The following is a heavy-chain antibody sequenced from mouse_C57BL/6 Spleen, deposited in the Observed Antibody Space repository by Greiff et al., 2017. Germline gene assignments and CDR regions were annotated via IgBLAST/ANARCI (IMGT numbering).Heavy chain of an antibody. CDR1: GFTFSDYY. V-gene: IGHV5-16*01. CDR3: ASYYYGSSFAY. D-gene: IGHD1-1*01. J-gene: IGHJ3*01. CDR2: INYDGSRP. Sequence: EVKLMESEGGLVQPGSSMKLSCTASGFTFSDYYMAWVRQVPEKGLEWVANINYDGSRPYYLDSLKSRFIISRDNAKNILYLQMSSLKSEDTATYYCASYYYGSSFAYWGQGTLVTVSA.